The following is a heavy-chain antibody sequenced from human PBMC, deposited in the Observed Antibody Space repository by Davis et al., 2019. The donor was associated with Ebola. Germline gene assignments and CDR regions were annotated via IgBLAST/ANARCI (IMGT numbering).Heavy chain of an antibody. CDR1: GGSISSGGYY. Sequence: SETLSLTCTVSGGSISSGGYYWSWIRQHPGKGLEWIGYIYYSGSTYYNPSLKSRVAISVDTSNKHLFLNLRSVTAADTAVYYCATRQYASSPFDPWGQGALVTVSS. V-gene: IGHV4-31*03. CDR2: IYYSGST. CDR3: ATRQYASSPFDP. J-gene: IGHJ5*02. D-gene: IGHD2-8*01.